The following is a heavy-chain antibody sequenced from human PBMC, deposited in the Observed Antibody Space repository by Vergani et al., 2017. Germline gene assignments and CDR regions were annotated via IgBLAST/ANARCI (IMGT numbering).Heavy chain of an antibody. CDR1: GDSITSSTYY. V-gene: IGHV4-61*02. Sequence: QVKLQESGPGLVKPSQTLSLICSVSGDSITSSTYYWSWTRQPAGKGLEYIGRIYTTGSTNYNPSLKSRVTISVDTSKNQFSLNLSSVTAADTAMYYCARGYDGRGDNWGQGTLVTVSS. D-gene: IGHD3-16*01. CDR2: IYTTGST. CDR3: ARGYDGRGDN. J-gene: IGHJ4*02.